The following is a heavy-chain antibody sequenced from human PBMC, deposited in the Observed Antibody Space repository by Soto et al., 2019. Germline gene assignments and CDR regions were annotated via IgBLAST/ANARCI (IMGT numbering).Heavy chain of an antibody. CDR2: IFHDGTA. J-gene: IGHJ4*02. Sequence: SETLSLTCAVSGVSISSVNWWTLVRQTPQRGLEYIGEIFHDGTANYYPSFERRVAISVDTFKNQFSLKLTSVTAADTAIYFCARRVYDNRLNYRSFDFWGQGALVNV. D-gene: IGHD2-8*01. V-gene: IGHV4-4*02. CDR3: ARRVYDNRLNYRSFDF. CDR1: GVSISSVNW.